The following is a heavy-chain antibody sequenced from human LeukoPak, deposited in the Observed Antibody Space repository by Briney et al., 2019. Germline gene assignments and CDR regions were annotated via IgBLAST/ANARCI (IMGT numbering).Heavy chain of an antibody. Sequence: GESLRLSCATSGFTFNNYWMSWLRQAPGRGLVWVSRIKNDGSIATYADSLKGRFTISRDNARNTLYLQMNSLRVDDTAVYYCAKSDWFDPWGRGTLVTVSS. CDR2: IKNDGSIA. V-gene: IGHV3-74*01. CDR1: GFTFNNYW. J-gene: IGHJ5*02. CDR3: AKSDWFDP.